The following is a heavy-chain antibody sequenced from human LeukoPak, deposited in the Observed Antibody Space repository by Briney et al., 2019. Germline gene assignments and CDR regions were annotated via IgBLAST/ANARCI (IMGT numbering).Heavy chain of an antibody. CDR1: GYTLTELS. CDR2: FDPEDGET. V-gene: IGHV1-24*01. Sequence: ASVKVSCKVSGYTLTELSMHWVRQAPGKGLEWMRGFDPEDGETIYAQKFQGRVTMTEDTSTDTAYMELSSLRSEDTAVYYCYLAYYYYGMDVWGQGTTVTVSS. J-gene: IGHJ6*02. CDR3: YLAYYYYGMDV.